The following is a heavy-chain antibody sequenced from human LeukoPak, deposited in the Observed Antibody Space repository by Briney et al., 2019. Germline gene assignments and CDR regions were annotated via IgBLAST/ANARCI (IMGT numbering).Heavy chain of an antibody. CDR3: ASITMVRGVIL. Sequence: SETLSLTCTVSGGSISSSSYYWGWLRQPPGKGLEWIGSIYYSGSTYYNPSLKSRVTISVDTSKNQFSLKLSSVTAADTAVYYCASITMVRGVILWGQGTLVTVSS. D-gene: IGHD3-10*01. CDR1: GGSISSSSYY. V-gene: IGHV4-39*01. J-gene: IGHJ4*02. CDR2: IYYSGST.